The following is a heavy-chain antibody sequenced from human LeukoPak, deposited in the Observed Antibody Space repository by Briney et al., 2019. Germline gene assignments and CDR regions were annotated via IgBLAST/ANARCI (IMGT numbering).Heavy chain of an antibody. D-gene: IGHD2/OR15-2a*01. CDR3: AKIVAIGDYMDV. J-gene: IGHJ6*03. CDR1: GFTFSIYG. Sequence: GVTLRLSCAASGFTFSIYGMSWVRQAPGKGLEWVSAISGSGDSTYYADSVKGRFTISRDSSKNTLYLQMNSLRAEDTAVYYCAKIVAIGDYMDVWGKGTTVTVSS. CDR2: ISGSGDST. V-gene: IGHV3-23*01.